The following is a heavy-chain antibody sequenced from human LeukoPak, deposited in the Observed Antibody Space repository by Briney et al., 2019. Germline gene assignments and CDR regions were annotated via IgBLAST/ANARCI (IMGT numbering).Heavy chain of an antibody. CDR3: ARGPVAITMIVVVNRPFDY. V-gene: IGHV1-8*01. D-gene: IGHD3-22*01. Sequence: ASVKVSCKSSGYTFTSYDINWVRQATGQGLEWMGWINPNSGNTGYAQKFQGRVTMTRNTSISTAYMELSSLRSEDTAVYYCARGPVAITMIVVVNRPFDYWGQGTLVTVSS. J-gene: IGHJ4*02. CDR2: INPNSGNT. CDR1: GYTFTSYD.